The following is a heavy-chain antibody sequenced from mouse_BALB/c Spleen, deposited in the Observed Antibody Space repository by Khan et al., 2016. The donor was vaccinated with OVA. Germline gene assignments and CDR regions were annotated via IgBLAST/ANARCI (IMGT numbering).Heavy chain of an antibody. D-gene: IGHD2-13*01. Sequence: EVQLQQSGPELMKPGASVKISCKASGYSFTSSYIHWVKQSHGQSLEWIGYIDPFNGGTNYNQKFKGKATLTVDKSSSTAYMHLSSLTSEDSAVYYCTRLETTGWFAYWGQGTLVTVSA. CDR3: TRLETTGWFAY. CDR1: GYSFTSSY. J-gene: IGHJ3*01. CDR2: IDPFNGGT. V-gene: IGHV1S135*01.